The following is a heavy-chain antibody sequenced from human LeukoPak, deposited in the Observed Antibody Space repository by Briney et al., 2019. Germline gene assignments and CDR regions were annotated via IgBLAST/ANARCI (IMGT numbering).Heavy chain of an antibody. CDR3: AKDPKDYYYMDV. CDR2: ISGSGGST. V-gene: IGHV3-23*01. J-gene: IGHJ6*03. Sequence: PGGSLRLSCAASGFTFSSYAMSWVRQAPGKGLEWVSAISGSGGSTYYADSVKGRFNISRDNSKNTLYLQMNSLRAEDTAVYYCAKDPKDYYYMDVWGEGTTVAVSS. CDR1: GFTFSSYA.